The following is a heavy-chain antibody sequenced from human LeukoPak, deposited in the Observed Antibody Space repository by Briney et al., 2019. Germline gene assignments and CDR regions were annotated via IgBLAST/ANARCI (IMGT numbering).Heavy chain of an antibody. CDR3: ARDGRGYSSSWYLDP. CDR2: IHFDGSIK. J-gene: IGHJ5*02. D-gene: IGHD6-13*01. CDR1: GFTFSNYG. Sequence: GGSLRLSCAASGFTFSNYGMHWVRQAPGKGLEWVAFIHFDGSIKYYADSVKGRFTISRDNAKNTLYLQMNSLRVEDTAVYYCARDGRGYSSSWYLDPWGQGTLVTVSS. V-gene: IGHV3-30*02.